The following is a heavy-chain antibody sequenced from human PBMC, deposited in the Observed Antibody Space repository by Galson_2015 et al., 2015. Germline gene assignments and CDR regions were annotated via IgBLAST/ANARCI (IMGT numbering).Heavy chain of an antibody. CDR3: ARQDQYYDFWSGYSRYYYYMDV. CDR2: IYDTGST. CDR1: GGSISSYY. Sequence: ETLSLTCTVSGGSISSYYWSWIRQPPGKGLEWTGYIYDTGSTNYNPSLKSRVTISVDTSKNQFSLQLSSVTAADTGVYYCARQDQYYDFWSGYSRYYYYMDVWGKGTTVTVSS. V-gene: IGHV4-59*08. J-gene: IGHJ6*03. D-gene: IGHD3-3*01.